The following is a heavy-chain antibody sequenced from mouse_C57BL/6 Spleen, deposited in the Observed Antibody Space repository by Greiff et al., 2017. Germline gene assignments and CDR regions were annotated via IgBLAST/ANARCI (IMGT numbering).Heavy chain of an antibody. D-gene: IGHD3-3*01. J-gene: IGHJ3*01. Sequence: VQLQQSGAELVKPGASVKLSCTASGFNIKDYYMHWVKQRTEQGLEWIGRIDPEDGETKYAPKFLGKATITAYTSSNTAFMQLSSLTSEDTAVNYRAGGDSWCAYWGQGTLVTVSA. CDR3: AGGDSWCAY. CDR2: IDPEDGET. V-gene: IGHV14-2*01. CDR1: GFNIKDYY.